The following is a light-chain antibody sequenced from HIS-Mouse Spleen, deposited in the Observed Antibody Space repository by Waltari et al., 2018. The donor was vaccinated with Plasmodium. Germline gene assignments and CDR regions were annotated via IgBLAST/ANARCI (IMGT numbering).Light chain of an antibody. CDR2: DVS. V-gene: IGLV2-14*03. Sequence: QSALTQPASVSGSPGQSITISWYQQHPGKAPKLMIYDVSNRPSGVSNRFSGSKSGNTASLTISWLQAEDEADYYCSSYTSSSTVVFGGGTKLTVL. CDR3: SSYTSSSTVV. J-gene: IGLJ2*01.